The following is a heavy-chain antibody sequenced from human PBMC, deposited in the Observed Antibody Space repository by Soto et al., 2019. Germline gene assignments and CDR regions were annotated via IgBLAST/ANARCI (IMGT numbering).Heavy chain of an antibody. CDR1: GFTFSSYS. CDR2: ISSSSSTI. CDR3: ARADSGYAHGYYYYGMDV. J-gene: IGHJ6*02. Sequence: EVQLVESGGGLVQPGGSLSLSCAASGFTFSSYSMNWVRQAPGKGLEWVSYISSSSSTIYYADSVKGRFTISRDNAKNSLYLHMNSLRAEDTAVYYCARADSGYAHGYYYYGMDVWGQGTTVTVSS. D-gene: IGHD5-12*01. V-gene: IGHV3-48*01.